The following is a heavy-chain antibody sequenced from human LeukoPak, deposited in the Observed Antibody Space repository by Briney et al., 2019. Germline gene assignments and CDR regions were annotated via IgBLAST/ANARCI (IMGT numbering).Heavy chain of an antibody. CDR3: ARGSGDYGGRVDY. V-gene: IGHV4-39*07. CDR2: IYYSGST. Sequence: SETLSLTCTVSGGSISSSSYYWGWIRQPPGTGLEWIGSIYYSGSTYYNPSLKSRVTISVDTSKNQFSLKLSSVTAADTAVYYCARGSGDYGGRVDYWGRGTLVTVSS. J-gene: IGHJ4*02. CDR1: GGSISSSSYY. D-gene: IGHD4-23*01.